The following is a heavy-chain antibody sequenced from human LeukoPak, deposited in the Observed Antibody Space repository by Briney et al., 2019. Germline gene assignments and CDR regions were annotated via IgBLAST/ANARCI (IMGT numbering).Heavy chain of an antibody. D-gene: IGHD3-10*01. Sequence: GGSLRLSCAASGFTFSSYAMSWVRQAPGKGLEWVSAISGSGGSTYYADSVKGRFTISRDNSKNTLYLQMNSLRAEDTAVYYCAKAPDGSYYYYYGMDVWGQGTTVTVSS. CDR3: AKAPDGSYYYYYGMDV. J-gene: IGHJ6*02. V-gene: IGHV3-23*01. CDR2: ISGSGGST. CDR1: GFTFSSYA.